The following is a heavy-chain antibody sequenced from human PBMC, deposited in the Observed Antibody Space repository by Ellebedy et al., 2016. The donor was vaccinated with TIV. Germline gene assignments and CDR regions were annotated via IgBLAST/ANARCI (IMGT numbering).Heavy chain of an antibody. CDR2: INHSGNT. J-gene: IGHJ4*02. CDR1: GGSFSDYY. CDR3: ARVRLGDLSSIDS. Sequence: SETLSLTXAVYGGSFSDYYWTWIRQPPGEGLEWIGEINHSGNTNYNPSLKSRVTILVDTSTNQFSLRLNSVTAADTAVYFCARVRLGDLSSIDSWGQGTLVTVSS. V-gene: IGHV4-34*01. D-gene: IGHD3-16*02.